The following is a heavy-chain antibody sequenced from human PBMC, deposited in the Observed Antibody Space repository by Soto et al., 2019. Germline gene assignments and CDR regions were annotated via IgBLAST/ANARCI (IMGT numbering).Heavy chain of an antibody. D-gene: IGHD3-16*02. Sequence: AGGSLRLSCAASGFTFSSYGMHWVRQAPGKGLEWVAVISYDGSNKYYADSVKGRFTISRDNSKNTLYLQMNSLRAEDTTVYYCAKGSAFYDYIWGSHRYTEYFDYWGQGTLVTVSS. J-gene: IGHJ4*02. CDR3: AKGSAFYDYIWGSHRYTEYFDY. CDR1: GFTFSSYG. CDR2: ISYDGSNK. V-gene: IGHV3-30*18.